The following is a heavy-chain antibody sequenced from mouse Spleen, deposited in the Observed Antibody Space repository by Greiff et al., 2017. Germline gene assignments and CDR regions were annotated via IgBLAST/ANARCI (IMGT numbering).Heavy chain of an antibody. CDR1: GYTFTDYW. D-gene: IGHD2-5*01. V-gene: IGHV1-69*01. Sequence: VQLQQPGAELVMPGASVKMSCKASGYTFTDYWMHWVKQRPGQGLEWIGAIDTSDSYTSYNQKFKGKATLTVDESSSTAYMQLSSLTSEDSAVYYCAMGYYSNYGFAYWGQGTLVTVSA. J-gene: IGHJ3*01. CDR2: IDTSDSYT. CDR3: AMGYYSNYGFAY.